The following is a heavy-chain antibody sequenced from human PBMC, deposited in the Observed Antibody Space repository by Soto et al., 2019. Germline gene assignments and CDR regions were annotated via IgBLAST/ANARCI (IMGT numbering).Heavy chain of an antibody. CDR2: VSGDGETT. D-gene: IGHD3-16*01. V-gene: IGHV3-23*01. Sequence: VHLLESGGDLVQPGGSLRVSCAASGFDFRSYAMTWVRQTPGKGLEWVSSVSGDGETTFYADSLKDRFTISRDNFKNTLYLQMTNLRAEDTAIYFCRHTSTNDGVDFWGQGTLVTVSS. CDR3: RHTSTNDGVDF. CDR1: GFDFRSYA. J-gene: IGHJ1*01.